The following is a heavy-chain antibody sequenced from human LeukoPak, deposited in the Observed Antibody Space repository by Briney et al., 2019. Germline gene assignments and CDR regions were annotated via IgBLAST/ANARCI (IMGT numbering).Heavy chain of an antibody. CDR1: GFTFSSYG. CDR3: AKDGGGSGWFDP. V-gene: IGHV3-33*03. Sequence: GSLRLSCAASGFTFSSYGMHWVRQAPGKGLEWVAVIWYDGSNKYYADSVKGRFTISRDNAKNSLYLQMNSLRAEDTALYYCAKDGGGSGWFDPWGQGTLVTVSS. J-gene: IGHJ5*02. D-gene: IGHD4-23*01. CDR2: IWYDGSNK.